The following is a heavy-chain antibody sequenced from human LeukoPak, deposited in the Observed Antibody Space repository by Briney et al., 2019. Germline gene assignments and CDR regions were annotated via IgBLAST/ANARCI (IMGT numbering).Heavy chain of an antibody. D-gene: IGHD2-2*01. V-gene: IGHV5-51*01. CDR1: GYSFTSYW. Sequence: GESLKISCKGSGYSFTSYWIGWVRQMPGKGLEWMGIIYPGDSDTRYSPSFQGQVTISADKSISTAYLQWSSLKASDTALYYCARCLVPAPNWFDPWGQGTLVTVSS. J-gene: IGHJ5*02. CDR3: ARCLVPAPNWFDP. CDR2: IYPGDSDT.